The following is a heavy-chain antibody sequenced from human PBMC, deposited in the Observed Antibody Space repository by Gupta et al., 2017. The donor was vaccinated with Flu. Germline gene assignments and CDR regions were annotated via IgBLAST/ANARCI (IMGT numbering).Heavy chain of an antibody. CDR2: ISGSGGST. CDR1: GFTFSSYS. V-gene: IGHV3-23*01. D-gene: IGHD3-16*01. CDR3: AKDSYAVGNNWFDP. Sequence: EVQLLESGGGLVQPGGSLRLSGAASGFTFSSYSMSWVRQAPGKGLEWVSAISGSGGSTYYADSVKGRFTISRDNSKNTLYLQMNSLRAEDTAVYYCAKDSYAVGNNWFDPWGQGTLVTVSS. J-gene: IGHJ5*02.